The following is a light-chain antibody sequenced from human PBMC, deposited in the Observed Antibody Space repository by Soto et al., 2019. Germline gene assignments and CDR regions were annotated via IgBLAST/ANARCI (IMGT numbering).Light chain of an antibody. J-gene: IGKJ5*01. Sequence: EIVLTQSPATLSLSRFEGANLXCGSSQSLSSSSLAWYQQKPGLAPRLLIYDASNRATGIPDRFSGSGSGTDFTLTISRLEPEDFAVYYCQQYGSSPLTFGQGTRVEIK. CDR2: DAS. V-gene: IGKV3D-20*01. CDR1: QSLSSSS. CDR3: QQYGSSPLT.